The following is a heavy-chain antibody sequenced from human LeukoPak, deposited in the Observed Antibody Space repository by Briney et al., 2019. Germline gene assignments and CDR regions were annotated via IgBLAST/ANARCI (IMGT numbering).Heavy chain of an antibody. Sequence: SQTLSLTCAISGDSVSSNSATWNWIRQSPSRGLEWLGRTYYRSEWYNDYEVSVKSLITISPDTSKNQVSLQLNSVTPEDTAVYYCARGVAGTSPDNSPYSFFDYWGQGTLVTVSS. CDR3: ARGVAGTSPDNSPYSFFDY. J-gene: IGHJ4*02. V-gene: IGHV6-1*01. D-gene: IGHD6-19*01. CDR1: GDSVSSNSAT. CDR2: TYYRSEWYN.